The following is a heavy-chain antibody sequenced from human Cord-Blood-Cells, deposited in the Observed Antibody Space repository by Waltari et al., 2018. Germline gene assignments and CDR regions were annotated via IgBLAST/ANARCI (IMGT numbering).Heavy chain of an antibody. CDR1: GFTFVDYA. V-gene: IGHV3-49*04. J-gene: IGHJ4*02. D-gene: IGHD3-22*01. Sequence: EVQLVESGGGLVQPGRSLRLPCTASGFTFVDYAMSWVRQAPGKGLAWVGFIRSKAYGGRTEYAATVKGRFTISRVDSKSIAYLHMNSLKTEDTAVYYCTRDFSYYYDSSGYYYFDYWGQGTLVTVSS. CDR3: TRDFSYYYDSSGYYYFDY. CDR2: IRSKAYGGRT.